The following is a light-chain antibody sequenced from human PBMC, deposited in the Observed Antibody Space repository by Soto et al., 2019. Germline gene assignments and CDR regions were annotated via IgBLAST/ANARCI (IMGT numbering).Light chain of an antibody. Sequence: EIVWTQSPCTLSSSPGERATFSCRASQSVSSSYLAWYRQKPGQAPRLLIYGASSRATGNQDRFSGSGSGTEFPLTISRLEPEDFAVYYCQQYGTSPFTFGPGTKVDIK. CDR2: GAS. V-gene: IGKV3-20*01. CDR3: QQYGTSPFT. J-gene: IGKJ3*01. CDR1: QSVSSSY.